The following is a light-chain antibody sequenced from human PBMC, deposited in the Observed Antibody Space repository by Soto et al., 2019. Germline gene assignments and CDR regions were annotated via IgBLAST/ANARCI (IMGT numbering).Light chain of an antibody. J-gene: IGLJ1*01. V-gene: IGLV2-23*02. CDR1: SSNVGSYKL. CDR2: EVN. Sequence: QSVLTQPASVSGSPGQSITISCTGTSSNVGSYKLVSRYQQHPGKAPKLMILEVNKRPSGVSNRFSGSKSGNTASLTISGLKVEDEADYYCCSSGGSPTYVFGTGTKVTVL. CDR3: CSSGGSPTYV.